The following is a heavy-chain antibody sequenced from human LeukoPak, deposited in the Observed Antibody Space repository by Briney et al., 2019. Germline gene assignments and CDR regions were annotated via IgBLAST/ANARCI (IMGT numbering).Heavy chain of an antibody. D-gene: IGHD3-10*01. Sequence: GGSLRLSCAAPGFTFSSYGMHWVRQAPGKGLEWVAIISYDGTNKFYADSVKGRFTISRDNSKNTLYLQMDSLRAEDTAVYYCAKSPGVLLWFGSFDYWGQGILVTVSS. CDR3: AKSPGVLLWFGSFDY. V-gene: IGHV3-30*18. CDR1: GFTFSSYG. J-gene: IGHJ4*02. CDR2: ISYDGTNK.